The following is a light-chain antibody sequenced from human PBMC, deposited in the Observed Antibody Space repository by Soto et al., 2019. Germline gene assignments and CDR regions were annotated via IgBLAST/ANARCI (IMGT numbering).Light chain of an antibody. CDR3: QQYDSYSYT. V-gene: IGKV1-5*03. CDR2: KAS. J-gene: IGKJ2*01. Sequence: DIQMTQSPSTLSASVGDRVTITCRASQSISAWLAWYQQKPGKAPKLLIYKASSLESGVPSRFSGSGSRTEFTLTFSSLQPDDFETYYCQQYDSYSYTFGQGTKLEIK. CDR1: QSISAW.